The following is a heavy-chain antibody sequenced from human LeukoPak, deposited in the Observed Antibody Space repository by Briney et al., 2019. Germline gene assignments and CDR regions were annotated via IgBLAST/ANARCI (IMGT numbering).Heavy chain of an antibody. V-gene: IGHV3-49*04. CDR3: TRVRFGEVAADH. CDR1: GFTFGDYA. D-gene: IGHD3-10*01. CDR2: IRSKTYGGTT. Sequence: PGGSLRLSCTASGFTFGDYAMTWVRQAPGKGLEWVGFIRSKTYGGTTEYAASVKGRFTISRDDSKSIAYLQMNSLKTEDTAVYYCTRVRFGEVAADHWGQGTLVTVSS. J-gene: IGHJ4*02.